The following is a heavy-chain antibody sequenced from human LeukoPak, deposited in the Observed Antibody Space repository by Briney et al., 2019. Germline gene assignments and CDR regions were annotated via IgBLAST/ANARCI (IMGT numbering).Heavy chain of an antibody. V-gene: IGHV4-34*01. J-gene: IGHJ5*02. D-gene: IGHD6-19*01. CDR1: GGSFSGYY. CDR3: ARGGRSGWYDWFDP. Sequence: SETLSLTCAVYGGSFSGYYWSWIRQPPGKGLEWIGEINHSGSTNYNPSLKSRVTISVGTSKNQFSLKLSSVTAADTAVYYCARGGRSGWYDWFDPWGQGTLVTVSS. CDR2: INHSGST.